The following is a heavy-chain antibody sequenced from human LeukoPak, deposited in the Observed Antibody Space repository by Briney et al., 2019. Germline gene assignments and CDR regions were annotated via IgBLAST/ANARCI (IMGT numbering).Heavy chain of an antibody. D-gene: IGHD1-26*01. CDR3: AKYSGGTYFYYYYYMDV. CDR1: GFTFSRYS. CDR2: ISGSGTTL. V-gene: IGHV3-23*01. J-gene: IGHJ6*03. Sequence: GGSLRLSCAASGFTFSRYSMSWVRQAPGKGLEWVSAISGSGTTLYYADSVKGRFTISRDNSKNTLYLQINSLRAEDTAVYYCAKYSGGTYFYYYYYMDVWGKGTTVTVSS.